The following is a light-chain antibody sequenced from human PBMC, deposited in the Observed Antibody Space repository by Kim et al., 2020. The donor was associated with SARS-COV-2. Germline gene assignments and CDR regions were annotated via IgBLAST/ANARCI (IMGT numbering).Light chain of an antibody. Sequence: SITTSCTGTSSDVGGYNYVSWYQQHPGKAPKVMIYDVSNRPSGVSTRFSGSKSGNTASLTISGLQAEDEADYYCSSFTSSITLDVFGTGTKVTVL. J-gene: IGLJ1*01. CDR2: DVS. CDR1: SSDVGGYNY. CDR3: SSFTSSITLDV. V-gene: IGLV2-14*03.